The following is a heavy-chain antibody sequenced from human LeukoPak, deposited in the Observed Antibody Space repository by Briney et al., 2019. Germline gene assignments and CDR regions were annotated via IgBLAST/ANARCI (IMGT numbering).Heavy chain of an antibody. V-gene: IGHV4-4*09. CDR1: GSISSYY. D-gene: IGHD2-2*01. CDR3: ARQKCTSTSCLTKNAFDI. Sequence: SETLSLTSTVSGSISSYYWSWIRQPPGKGLDWIGYIYTSGSTNYNPSLKSRVTISVDTSKNQFSLDLSSVTAADTAVYYCARQKCTSTSCLTKNAFDIWGQGTMVTVSS. CDR2: IYTSGST. J-gene: IGHJ3*02.